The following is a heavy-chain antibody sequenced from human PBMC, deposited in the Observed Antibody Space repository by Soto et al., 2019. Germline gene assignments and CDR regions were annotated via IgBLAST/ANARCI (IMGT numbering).Heavy chain of an antibody. CDR2: ISYDGSNK. J-gene: IGHJ5*02. Sequence: HPGGSLRLSCAASGFTFSSYGMHWVRQAPGEGLEWVAVISYDGSNKYYADSVKGRFTISRDNSKNTLYLQMNSLRAEDTAVYYCAKVPASSSWTNNWFDPWGQGTLVTVSS. D-gene: IGHD6-13*01. V-gene: IGHV3-30*18. CDR3: AKVPASSSWTNNWFDP. CDR1: GFTFSSYG.